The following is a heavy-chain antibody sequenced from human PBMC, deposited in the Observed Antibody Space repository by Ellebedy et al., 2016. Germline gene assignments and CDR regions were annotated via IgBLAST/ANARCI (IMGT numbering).Heavy chain of an antibody. CDR2: ISYDGSNK. Sequence: GGSLRLSCAASGFTFSSYGMHWVRQAPGKGLEWVAVISYDGSNKYYADSVKGRFTISRDNSKNTLFLQMNSLRAEDTAVYYCARGAIRDGYNSGNAFDIWGQGTMVTVSS. J-gene: IGHJ3*02. D-gene: IGHD5-24*01. CDR3: ARGAIRDGYNSGNAFDI. V-gene: IGHV3-30*03. CDR1: GFTFSSYG.